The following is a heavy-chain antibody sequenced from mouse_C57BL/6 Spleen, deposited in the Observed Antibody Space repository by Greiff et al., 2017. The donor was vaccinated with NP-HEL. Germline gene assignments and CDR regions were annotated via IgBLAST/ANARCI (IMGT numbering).Heavy chain of an antibody. J-gene: IGHJ4*01. D-gene: IGHD3-3*01. CDR1: GYAFSSYW. CDR2: IYPGDGDT. Sequence: QVQLKESGAELVKPGASVKISCKASGYAFSSYWMNWVKQRPGKGLEWIGQIYPGDGDTNYNGKFKGKATLTADKSSSTAYMQLSSLTSEDSAVYFCARRDVEAMDYWGQGTSVTVSS. V-gene: IGHV1-80*01. CDR3: ARRDVEAMDY.